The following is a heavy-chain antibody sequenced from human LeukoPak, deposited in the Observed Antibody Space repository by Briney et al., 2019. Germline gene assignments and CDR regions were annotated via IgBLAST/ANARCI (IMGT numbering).Heavy chain of an antibody. CDR2: IYSGGST. CDR3: ARALYSSSNNHFDY. Sequence: GGSLRLPCAASGFPVSSNYMSWVRQAPGKGLEWVSVIYSGGSTYYADSVKGRFTISRDNSKNTLYLQMNSLRAEDTAVYYCARALYSSSNNHFDYWGQGTVVTVSS. J-gene: IGHJ4*02. D-gene: IGHD6-13*01. CDR1: GFPVSSNY. V-gene: IGHV3-53*01.